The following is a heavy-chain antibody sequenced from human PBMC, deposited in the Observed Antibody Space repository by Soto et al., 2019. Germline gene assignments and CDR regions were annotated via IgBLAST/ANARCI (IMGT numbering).Heavy chain of an antibody. CDR1: GGSFSGYY. Sequence: SETLSLTCAVYGGSFSGYYWSWIRQPPGKGLEWIGEINHSGSTNYNPSLKSRVTISVDTSKNQFSLKLSSVPAADTAVYYCAIAARIKNWFDPWGQGTLVTVSS. J-gene: IGHJ5*02. CDR3: AIAARIKNWFDP. D-gene: IGHD6-6*01. CDR2: INHSGST. V-gene: IGHV4-34*01.